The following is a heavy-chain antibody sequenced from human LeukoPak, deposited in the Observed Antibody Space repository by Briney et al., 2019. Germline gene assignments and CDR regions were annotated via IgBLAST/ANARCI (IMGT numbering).Heavy chain of an antibody. CDR2: IYYSGST. CDR1: GGSISSSSYY. Sequence: SETLSLTCTVSGGSISSSSYYWGWIRQPPGKGLEWIGSIYYSGSTYYNPSLKSRVTISVDTSKNQFSLKLSSVTAADTAVYYCARGWVTAMAYDYWGQGTLVTVSS. CDR3: ARGWVTAMAYDY. V-gene: IGHV4-39*07. D-gene: IGHD5-18*01. J-gene: IGHJ4*02.